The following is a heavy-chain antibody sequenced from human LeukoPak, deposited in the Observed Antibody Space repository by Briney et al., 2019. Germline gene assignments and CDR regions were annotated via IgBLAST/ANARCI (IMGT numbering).Heavy chain of an antibody. D-gene: IGHD2-2*01. CDR2: ISAYNGNT. V-gene: IGHV1-18*01. J-gene: IGHJ6*02. Sequence: ASVKVSCKASGYTFTNYGISWVRQAPGQGLEWMGWISAYNGNTNYVQKLQGRVTMTTDTSASTAYMELRSLRSDDTAVYYCARDLDIVVALAAPRHYGMDVWGQGTTVTVPS. CDR3: ARDLDIVVALAAPRHYGMDV. CDR1: GYTFTNYG.